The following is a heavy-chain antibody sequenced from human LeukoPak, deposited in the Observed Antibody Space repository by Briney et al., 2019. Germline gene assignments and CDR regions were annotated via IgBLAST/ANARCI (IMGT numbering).Heavy chain of an antibody. CDR2: TYYRSKWYN. D-gene: IGHD6-13*01. Sequence: LSQTLSLTCAISGDSVSSNSAVWNWIRQSPSRGLEWLGRTYYRSKWYNDYAVSVKSRITINPDPSKNLFSLQLKSVTPDDTAVYYCGRESAAGWNYYWGQGTLVTVSS. V-gene: IGHV6-1*01. CDR3: GRESAAGWNYY. CDR1: GDSVSSNSAV. J-gene: IGHJ4*02.